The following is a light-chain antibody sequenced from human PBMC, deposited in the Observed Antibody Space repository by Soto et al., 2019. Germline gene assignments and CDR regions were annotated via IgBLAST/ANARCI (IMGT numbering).Light chain of an antibody. CDR3: RQYGRTSWT. J-gene: IGKJ1*01. CDR1: QSVSTNF. V-gene: IGKV3-20*01. CDR2: GAS. Sequence: EIVLTRSPGTLSLSPGEGATLSCRASQSVSTNFFAWYQQKPGQAPRLLIYGASTRATGIPDRFSGSGSGTDFTLTISRLEPEDFAVYYCRQYGRTSWTFGQGTKVDIK.